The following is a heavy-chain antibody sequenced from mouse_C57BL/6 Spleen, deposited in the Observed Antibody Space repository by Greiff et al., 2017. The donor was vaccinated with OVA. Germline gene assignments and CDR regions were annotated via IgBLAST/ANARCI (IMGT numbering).Heavy chain of an antibody. Sequence: VQLQQSGPELVKPGASVKISCKASGYAFSSSWMNWVKQRPGQGLEWIGRIYPGDGDTNYNGKFKGKATLTADKSSSTAYMQLSSLTSEDSAVYFCAREAITTDAMDYWGQGTSVTVSS. CDR2: IYPGDGDT. CDR3: AREAITTDAMDY. V-gene: IGHV1-82*01. CDR1: GYAFSSSW. D-gene: IGHD1-1*01. J-gene: IGHJ4*01.